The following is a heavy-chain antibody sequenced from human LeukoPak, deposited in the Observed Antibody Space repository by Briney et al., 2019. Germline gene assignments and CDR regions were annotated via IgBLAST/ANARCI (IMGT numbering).Heavy chain of an antibody. J-gene: IGHJ4*02. CDR1: GGTFSSDA. D-gene: IGHD6-13*01. Sequence: SVKVSCKASGGTFSSDATSWVRQAPGQGLEWMGVTIPSFGTTNYAQKFQGRVTISADESAKTVYLELSGLRSEDTAVYFCARGKPTYRRSWYVGHRFDYWGQGTLVTVSS. V-gene: IGHV1-69*13. CDR2: TIPSFGTT. CDR3: ARGKPTYRRSWYVGHRFDY.